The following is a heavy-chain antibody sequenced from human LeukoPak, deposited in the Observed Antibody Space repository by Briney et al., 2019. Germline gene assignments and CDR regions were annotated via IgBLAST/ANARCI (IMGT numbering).Heavy chain of an antibody. D-gene: IGHD4/OR15-4a*01. CDR2: ISASGGST. CDR1: RFTFSSYD. J-gene: IGHJ4*02. CDR3: ARRAGAYSHPYDY. Sequence: PGGSLRLSCAASRFTFSSYDMSWVRQAPGKGLEWVSGISASGGSTYYTDSVKGRFTISRDNSKNMLFLLMNSLRAEDTAVYYCARRAGAYSHPYDYWGQGTLVTVSS. V-gene: IGHV3-23*01.